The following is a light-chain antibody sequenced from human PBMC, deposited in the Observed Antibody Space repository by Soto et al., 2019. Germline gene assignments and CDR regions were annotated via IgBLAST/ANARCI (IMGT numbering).Light chain of an antibody. CDR1: TPNIGTNY. CDR2: RND. CDR3: AAWDDILSGFHV. V-gene: IGLV1-47*01. J-gene: IGLJ1*01. Sequence: QSVLTQPPAASGTPGQRVTISCSGSTPNIGTNYVYWYQQLPGTAPKLLIYRNDQRPSGVPDRFSGSKSGTSASLAISGLRSEDEADYFCAAWDDILSGFHVSGTGTKVTVL.